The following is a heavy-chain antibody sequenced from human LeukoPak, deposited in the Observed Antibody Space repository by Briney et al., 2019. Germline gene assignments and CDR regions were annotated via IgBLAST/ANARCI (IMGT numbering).Heavy chain of an antibody. CDR1: GFTFGDYA. D-gene: IGHD3-10*01. J-gene: IGHJ4*02. V-gene: IGHV3-49*04. Sequence: GGSLRLSCTASGFTFGDYAMSWVRQAPGKGLEWVGFIRSKAYGGTTEYAASVKGRFTISRDDSKSIAYLQMNSLKTEDTAVYYCTRDGMVRGVIIISDYWGQGTLVTVSS. CDR3: TRDGMVRGVIIISDY. CDR2: IRSKAYGGTT.